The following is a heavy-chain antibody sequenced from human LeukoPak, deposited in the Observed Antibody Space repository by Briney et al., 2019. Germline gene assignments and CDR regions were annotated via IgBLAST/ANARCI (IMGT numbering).Heavy chain of an antibody. CDR3: ARDIDHGVDYSNYGPSDY. CDR2: MNPNSGNT. D-gene: IGHD4-11*01. J-gene: IGHJ4*02. V-gene: IGHV1-8*01. Sequence: ASVKVSCKASGYTFTSYDINWVRQATGQGLEWMGWMNPNSGNTGYAQKFQGRVTMTRNTSISTAYMELSSLRSEDTAVYYCARDIDHGVDYSNYGPSDYWGQGTLVTVSS. CDR1: GYTFTSYD.